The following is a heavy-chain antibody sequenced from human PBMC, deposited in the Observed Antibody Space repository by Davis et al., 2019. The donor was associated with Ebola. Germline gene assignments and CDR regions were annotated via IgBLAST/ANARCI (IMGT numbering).Heavy chain of an antibody. CDR1: GGSFSSYS. Sequence: SVKVSCKASGGSFSSYSFSWVRQAPGQGLEWMGRIIPIFDATNYAQKFQGRFTITADESSSTAYMELSSLSSEDSAVYYCATGYCSSTSCYKKHYYGMDVWGQGTTVTVSS. CDR2: IIPIFDAT. CDR3: ATGYCSSTSCYKKHYYGMDV. J-gene: IGHJ6*02. V-gene: IGHV1-69*13. D-gene: IGHD2-2*02.